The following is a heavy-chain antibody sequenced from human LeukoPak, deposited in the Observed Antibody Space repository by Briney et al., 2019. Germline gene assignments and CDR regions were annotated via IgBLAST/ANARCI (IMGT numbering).Heavy chain of an antibody. CDR2: IYYSGST. V-gene: IGHV4-39*01. J-gene: IGHJ4*02. Sequence: SETLSLTCTVSGGSISSSSYYWDWIRQPPGKGLEWIGSIYYSGSTYYKSSLKSRVTISVDTSKNQFSLKLSSVTAADTAVYYCAGRNGFYSSASYFDFWGQGTLVTVSS. CDR3: AGRNGFYSSASYFDF. CDR1: GGSISSSSYY. D-gene: IGHD6-25*01.